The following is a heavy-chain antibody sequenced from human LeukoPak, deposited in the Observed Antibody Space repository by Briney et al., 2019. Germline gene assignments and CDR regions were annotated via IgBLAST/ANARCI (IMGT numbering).Heavy chain of an antibody. Sequence: QTGGSLRLSCAASGFTFSSYSMNWVRQAPGKGLEWVSYISSSSSTIYYADSVKGRFTISRDNAKNSLYLQMNSLRDEDTAVYYCARDRGDYYDSSGYYYFDYWGQGTLVTASS. D-gene: IGHD3-22*01. J-gene: IGHJ4*02. CDR1: GFTFSSYS. CDR2: ISSSSSTI. CDR3: ARDRGDYYDSSGYYYFDY. V-gene: IGHV3-48*02.